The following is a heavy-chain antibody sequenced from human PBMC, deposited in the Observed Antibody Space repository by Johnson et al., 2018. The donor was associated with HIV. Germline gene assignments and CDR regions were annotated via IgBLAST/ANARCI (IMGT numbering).Heavy chain of an antibody. J-gene: IGHJ3*02. CDR2: ISGSGGST. V-gene: IGHV3-23*04. Sequence: LVESGGGLVQPGRSLRLSCAASGFTFDDYALHWIRQAPGKCLEWVSAISGSGGSTYYADPGKGRFTISRDNSKNTLYLQMNSLRAEDTAVYYCARGPGYGSSWYVNTDAFDIWGQGTLVTVSS. CDR3: ARGPGYGSSWYVNTDAFDI. CDR1: GFTFDDYA. D-gene: IGHD6-13*01.